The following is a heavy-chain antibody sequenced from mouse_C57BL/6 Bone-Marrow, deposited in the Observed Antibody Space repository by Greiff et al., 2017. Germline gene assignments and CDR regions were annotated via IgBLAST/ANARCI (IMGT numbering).Heavy chain of an antibody. CDR1: GYTFTSYW. V-gene: IGHV1-55*01. J-gene: IGHJ1*03. CDR2: IYPGSGST. D-gene: IGHD2-5*01. CDR3: ARADYSNCYWYFDV. Sequence: QVQLQQPGAELVKPGASVKMSCKASGYTFTSYWITWVKQRPGQGLEWIGDIYPGSGSTNYNEKFKSKATLTVDTSSSTAYMQLSSLTSEDSAVYYCARADYSNCYWYFDVWGTGTTVTVSS.